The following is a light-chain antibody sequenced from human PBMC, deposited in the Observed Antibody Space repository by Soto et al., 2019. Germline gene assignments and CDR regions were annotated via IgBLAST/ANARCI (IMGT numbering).Light chain of an antibody. J-gene: IGKJ4*01. Sequence: DVQMTQSPSSLSASVGDRVTITCRASEDINGWLAWYQQKPGTAPKSLIYAASILQTGVPSRFSGSGSGTDFTLTISSLPPEDSATYYCQQYNIYPLTFGGGTKVEIK. CDR1: EDINGW. CDR2: AAS. CDR3: QQYNIYPLT. V-gene: IGKV1D-16*01.